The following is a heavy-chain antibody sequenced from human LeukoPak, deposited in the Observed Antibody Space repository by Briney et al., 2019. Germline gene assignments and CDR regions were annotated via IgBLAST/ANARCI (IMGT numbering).Heavy chain of an antibody. CDR1: GYTFSNYG. J-gene: IGHJ4*02. CDR3: ARALDSSSWWDY. CDR2: ISGYNGNT. Sequence: ASVKVSCKASGYTFSNYGISWVRQAPGQGLEWMGWISGYNGNTNYAQKLQGRVTMTTDTSTSTAYMELRSLRSDDTAVYYCARALDSSSWWDYWGQGTLVTVSS. V-gene: IGHV1-18*01. D-gene: IGHD6-13*01.